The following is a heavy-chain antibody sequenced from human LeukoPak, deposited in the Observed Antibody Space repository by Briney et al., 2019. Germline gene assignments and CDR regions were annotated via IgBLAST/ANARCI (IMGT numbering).Heavy chain of an antibody. CDR3: ARDCSSTSCYFDAFDI. CDR1: GFTFSSYS. J-gene: IGHJ3*02. Sequence: GGSLRLSCAASGFTFSSYSMNWVRQAPGKGLEWVSSISSSSRDIYYADSVKGRFTISRDNAKNSLYLQMNSLRAEDTAVYYCARDCSSTSCYFDAFDIWGQGTMVTVSS. CDR2: ISSSSRDI. V-gene: IGHV3-21*01. D-gene: IGHD2-2*01.